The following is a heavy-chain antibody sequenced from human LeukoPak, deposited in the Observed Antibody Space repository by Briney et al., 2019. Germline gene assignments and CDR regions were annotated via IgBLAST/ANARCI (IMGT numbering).Heavy chain of an antibody. Sequence: SETLSLTCTVSGGSISSSSYYWGWIRQPPGKGLEWIGSIYYSGSTYYNPSLKSRVTISVDTSKNQFSLKLSSVTAADTAVYYCARYSAVVSTMSFDYWGQGTLVTVSS. CDR2: IYYSGST. CDR3: ARYSAVVSTMSFDY. CDR1: GGSISSSSYY. V-gene: IGHV4-39*07. D-gene: IGHD4-23*01. J-gene: IGHJ4*02.